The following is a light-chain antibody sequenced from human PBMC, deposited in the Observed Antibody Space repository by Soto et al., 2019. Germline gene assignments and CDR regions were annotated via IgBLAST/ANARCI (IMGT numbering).Light chain of an antibody. Sequence: SYELTQPLSVSVALGQTARITCGGNNIGTKDVHWYQQKPGQAPILVIYRDFNRPSGIPERFSGSKSGNTATLTISGAQAGDEADYYCQVWDSSSVVFGGGTKLTVL. CDR3: QVWDSSSVV. V-gene: IGLV3-9*01. CDR2: RDF. J-gene: IGLJ2*01. CDR1: NIGTKD.